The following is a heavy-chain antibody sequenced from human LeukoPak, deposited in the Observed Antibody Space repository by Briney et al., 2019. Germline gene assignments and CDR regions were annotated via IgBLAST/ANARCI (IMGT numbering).Heavy chain of an antibody. CDR2: IYYSGMT. J-gene: IGHJ6*02. CDR1: GGSISSYY. D-gene: IGHD4-11*01. V-gene: IGHV4-59*08. Sequence: PSETLSLTCTFSGGSISSYYWGWIRQPPEKGLEWVGSIYYSGMTHYSPSLKSRVTISVDMSKNQFFLKVYSVTAADTAVYYCARLDYTSVGMDVWGQGTTVTVSS. CDR3: ARLDYTSVGMDV.